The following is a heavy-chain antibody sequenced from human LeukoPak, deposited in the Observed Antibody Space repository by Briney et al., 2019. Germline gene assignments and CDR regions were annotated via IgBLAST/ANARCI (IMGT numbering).Heavy chain of an antibody. CDR2: ISERGGST. CDR1: GISLSNYA. D-gene: IGHD3-10*01. J-gene: IGHJ4*02. CDR3: AKRGIVIRGILVIGYHQEAYHYDY. Sequence: GGSLRLSCVVSGISLSNYAMSWVRQAPGKGLEWVSYISERGGSTAYADSVKGRFTISRDNSLNTLYLQMSSLRAEDTAVYSCAKRGIVIRGILVIGYHQEAYHYDYWGQGVLVTVSS. V-gene: IGHV3-23*01.